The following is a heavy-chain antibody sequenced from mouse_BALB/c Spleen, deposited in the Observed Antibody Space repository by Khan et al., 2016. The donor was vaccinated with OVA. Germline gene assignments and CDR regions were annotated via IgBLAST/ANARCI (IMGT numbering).Heavy chain of an antibody. CDR1: GFSLTSYG. CDR3: AGLRDI. D-gene: IGHD3-2*02. V-gene: IGHV2-9*02. Sequence: QVQLKESGPGLVAPSQSLSITCTVSGFSLTSYGVHWVRQPPGKGLEWLGVILAGGSTNYNSALMSRLSISKDNSKSQVFLKMNSLQTDDTAMYDCAGLRDIWGQGTTLTVSS. CDR2: ILAGGST. J-gene: IGHJ2*01.